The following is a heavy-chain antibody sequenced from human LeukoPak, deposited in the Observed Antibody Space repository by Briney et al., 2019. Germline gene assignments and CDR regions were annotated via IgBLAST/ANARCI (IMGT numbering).Heavy chain of an antibody. CDR2: ISSSSRYI. CDR1: GFTFSTYS. CDR3: ARAPAHYYDSSDHYYVGESYFDY. V-gene: IGHV3-21*01. D-gene: IGHD3-22*01. J-gene: IGHJ4*02. Sequence: GGSLRLSCSASGFTFSTYSTNWVRQAPGKGLEWVSSISSSSRYIYYADSVKGRFTISRDNAKNSLYLQMNSLRAEDTAVYYCARAPAHYYDSSDHYYVGESYFDYWGQGTLVTVSS.